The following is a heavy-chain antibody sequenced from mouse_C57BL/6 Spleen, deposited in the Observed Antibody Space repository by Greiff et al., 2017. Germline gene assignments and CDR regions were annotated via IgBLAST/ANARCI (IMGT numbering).Heavy chain of an antibody. CDR1: GYAFSSSW. CDR2: IYPGDGDT. J-gene: IGHJ1*03. V-gene: IGHV1-82*01. D-gene: IGHD2-1*01. CDR3: ARSDYGTRYFDV. Sequence: QVQLQQSGPELVKPGASVKISCKASGYAFSSSWMNWVKQRPGKGLEWIGRIYPGDGDTNYNGKLKGKATLTADKSSSTAYMQLSSLTSEDSAVYFCARSDYGTRYFDVWGTGTTVTVSS.